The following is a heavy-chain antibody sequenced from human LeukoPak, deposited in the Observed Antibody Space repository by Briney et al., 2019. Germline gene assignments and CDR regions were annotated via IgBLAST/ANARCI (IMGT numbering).Heavy chain of an antibody. D-gene: IGHD1-1*01. Sequence: GRSLRLSCVASGFTFSDHVFCWVRQSPEKSLEWVGLIGSDGKKQYYADSVQGRFTISRDNSKNTLFLQRNTLRTDDTSLYFCARQMTTTRLLDSWGQGTLVTVSS. CDR2: IGSDGKKQ. CDR3: ARQMTTTRLLDS. CDR1: GFTFSDHV. J-gene: IGHJ4*02. V-gene: IGHV3-30*03.